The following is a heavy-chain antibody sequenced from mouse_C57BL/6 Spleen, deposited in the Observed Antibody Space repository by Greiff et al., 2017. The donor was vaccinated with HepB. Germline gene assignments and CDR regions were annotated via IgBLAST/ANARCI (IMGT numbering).Heavy chain of an antibody. J-gene: IGHJ4*01. CDR1: GFNIKNTY. CDR3: ARWGSTMITTGTWDY. Sequence: LVESVAELVRPGASVKLSCTASGFNIKNTYMHWVKQRPEQGLEWIGRIDPANGNTKYAPKFQGKATITADTSSNTAYLQLSSLTSEDTAIYYCARWGSTMITTGTWDYWGQGTSVTVSS. CDR2: IDPANGNT. D-gene: IGHD2-4*01. V-gene: IGHV14-3*01.